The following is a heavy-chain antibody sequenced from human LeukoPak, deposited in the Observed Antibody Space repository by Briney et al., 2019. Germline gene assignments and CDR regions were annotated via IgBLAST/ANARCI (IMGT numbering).Heavy chain of an antibody. CDR2: IYYSGST. CDR1: GGSFSGYY. CDR3: ARSYYYDSSGYYNVYWYFDL. V-gene: IGHV4-59*01. D-gene: IGHD3-22*01. Sequence: PSETLSLTCAVYGGSFSGYYWSWIRQPPGKGLEWIGYIYYSGSTNYNPSLKSRVTISVDTSKNQFSLKLSSVTAADTAVYYCARSYYYDSSGYYNVYWYFDLWGRGTLVTVSS. J-gene: IGHJ2*01.